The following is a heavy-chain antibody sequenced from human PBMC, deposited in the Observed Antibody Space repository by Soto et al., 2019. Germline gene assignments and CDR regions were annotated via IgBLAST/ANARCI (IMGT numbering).Heavy chain of an antibody. CDR3: ARLDRITIFGVVIQGWAFDY. V-gene: IGHV4-39*01. CDR1: GGSISSSSYY. J-gene: IGHJ4*02. Sequence: SETLSLTCTVSGGSISSSSYYWGWIRQPPGKGLEWIGSIYYSGNTYTNPSLKSRVTKSVDTSKNQFSLKLSSVNAADTAVYYCARLDRITIFGVVIQGWAFDYWGQGTLVTVSS. D-gene: IGHD3-3*01. CDR2: IYYSGNT.